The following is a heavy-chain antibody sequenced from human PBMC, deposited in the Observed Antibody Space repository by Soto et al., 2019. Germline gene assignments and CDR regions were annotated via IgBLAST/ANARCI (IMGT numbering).Heavy chain of an antibody. J-gene: IGHJ4*02. Sequence: SETLSLTCTVSGGSISSSSYYWGWIRQPPGKGLEWIGSIYYSGSTYYTPSLQSRVTISVDTSKNQFSLKLSSVTAADTAVYYCAKKSTDSSGYSDYWGQGTVVTVSS. CDR1: GGSISSSSYY. CDR3: AKKSTDSSGYSDY. V-gene: IGHV4-39*01. CDR2: IYYSGST. D-gene: IGHD2-2*01.